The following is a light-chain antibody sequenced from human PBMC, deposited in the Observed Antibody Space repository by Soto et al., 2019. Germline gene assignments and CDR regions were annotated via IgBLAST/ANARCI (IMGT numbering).Light chain of an antibody. V-gene: IGKV3-20*01. CDR3: QQYGSSWWT. J-gene: IGKJ1*01. CDR2: GAS. CDR1: QSVSSSY. Sequence: EIVLTQSPGTLSLSPGERATLSCRASQSVSSSYLAWYQQKPGQAPRLLIYGASSRAPVIPDRFSGSGSGTDFTLTISRLEPEDFAVYYCQQYGSSWWTFGQGTKVEIK.